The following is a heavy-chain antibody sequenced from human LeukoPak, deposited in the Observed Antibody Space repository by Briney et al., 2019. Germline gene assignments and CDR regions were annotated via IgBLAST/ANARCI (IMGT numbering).Heavy chain of an antibody. CDR1: GFTFDDYA. J-gene: IGHJ4*02. V-gene: IGHV3-9*01. CDR3: AKLAVAGSVGY. D-gene: IGHD6-19*01. CDR2: ISWNSGSI. Sequence: GGSLRLSCAASGFTFDDYAMHWVRQAPGKGLEWVSGISWNSGSIGYADSVKGRFTISRDNAKNSLYLQMNSLRAEDTALYYCAKLAVAGSVGYWGQGTLVTVSS.